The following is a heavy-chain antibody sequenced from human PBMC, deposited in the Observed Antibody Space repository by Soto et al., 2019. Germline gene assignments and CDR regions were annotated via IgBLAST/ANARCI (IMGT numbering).Heavy chain of an antibody. Sequence: SETLSLTCGVSGYSISSGCYWAWSRQPPGKGLEWIGSINYSGKTYHNPSLRSRVTISVDTSKNQLSLKLTSVTAADTAVYYCARGGRYSSSLFDAFDIWGQGTMVTVSS. CDR3: ARGGRYSSSLFDAFDI. D-gene: IGHD6-13*01. J-gene: IGHJ3*02. CDR2: INYSGKT. CDR1: GYSISSGCY. V-gene: IGHV4-38-2*01.